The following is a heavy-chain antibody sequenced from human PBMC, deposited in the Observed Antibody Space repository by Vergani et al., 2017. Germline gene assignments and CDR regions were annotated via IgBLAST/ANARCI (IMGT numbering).Heavy chain of an antibody. CDR1: GFTFSSYS. CDR3: VGDYQDSYYDSSGYNDAFDI. CDR2: ISSSSSYI. D-gene: IGHD3-22*01. Sequence: EVQLVESGGGLVKPGGSLRLSCAAFGFTFSSYSMNWVRQAPGKGLEWVSSISSSSSYIYYADSVKGRFTISRDNAKNSLYLQMNSLRAEDTALYYCVGDYQDSYYDSSGYNDAFDIWGQGTMVTVSS. J-gene: IGHJ3*02. V-gene: IGHV3-21*01.